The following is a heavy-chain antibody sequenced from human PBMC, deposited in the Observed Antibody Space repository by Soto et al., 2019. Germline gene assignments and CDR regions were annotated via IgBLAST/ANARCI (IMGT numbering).Heavy chain of an antibody. CDR3: ARGLGRAYYDSSGYFHLDY. Sequence: EVQLVESGGGLIQPGGSLRLSCAVSGFTVSSNSMSWVRQGPGKGLECVSVIYSGGRTYFADSVKGRFTISRDHSKNTLYLQMNSLRAEDTAVYYCARGLGRAYYDSSGYFHLDYWGQGTLVTVSS. J-gene: IGHJ4*02. CDR2: IYSGGRT. V-gene: IGHV3-53*01. D-gene: IGHD3-22*01. CDR1: GFTVSSNS.